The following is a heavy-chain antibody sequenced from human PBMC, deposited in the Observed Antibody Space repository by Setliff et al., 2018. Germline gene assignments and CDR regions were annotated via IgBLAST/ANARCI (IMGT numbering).Heavy chain of an antibody. CDR2: IHPADYDT. Sequence: PGESLKISCKVSGNGFTDLWIAWVRQTPGKGLEWMGIIHPADYDTRYSPSFQGQVTLSADTSIATAYLHWTSLKASDTAMYYCVRHPYYDSSGYYSYFDYWGQGALVTVSS. CDR1: GNGFTDLW. CDR3: VRHPYYDSSGYYSYFDY. V-gene: IGHV5-51*01. J-gene: IGHJ4*02. D-gene: IGHD3-22*01.